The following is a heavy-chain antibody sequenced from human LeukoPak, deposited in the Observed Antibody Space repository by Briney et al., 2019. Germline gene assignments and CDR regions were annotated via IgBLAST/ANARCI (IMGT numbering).Heavy chain of an antibody. J-gene: IGHJ3*02. Sequence: GGSLRLSCAASGFTFSSYGMHWVRQAPGKGLEWVAFIRYDGSNKYYADSVKGRFTISRDNSKNTLYLQMNSLRAEDTAVYYCASLFLCYGCNRSSDDFDIWGQGTMVTVSS. D-gene: IGHD6-6*01. V-gene: IGHV3-30*02. CDR2: IRYDGSNK. CDR3: ASLFLCYGCNRSSDDFDI. CDR1: GFTFSSYG.